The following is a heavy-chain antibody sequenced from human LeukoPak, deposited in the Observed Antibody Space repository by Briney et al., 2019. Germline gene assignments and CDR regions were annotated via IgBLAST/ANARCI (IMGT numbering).Heavy chain of an antibody. CDR3: AREGIDYYDSSGYHIHYFDY. CDR2: MYHSGST. Sequence: SETLSLTCTVSGGSVSSTSYYWGWIRQPPGKGLEWIGSMYHSGSTYFNPSLKNRVSITIDTSKNQFSLKLSSVTAADTAVYYCAREGIDYYDSSGYHIHYFDYWGQGTLVTVSS. J-gene: IGHJ4*02. D-gene: IGHD3-22*01. V-gene: IGHV4-39*07. CDR1: GGSVSSTSYY.